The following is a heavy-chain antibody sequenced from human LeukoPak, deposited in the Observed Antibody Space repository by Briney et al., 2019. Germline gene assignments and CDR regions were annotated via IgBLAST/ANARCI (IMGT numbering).Heavy chain of an antibody. Sequence: GASVKVSCKASGGTFSSYAISWVRQAPGQGLEWMGGIIPIFGTANYAQKFQGRVTITADESTSTAYMELSSLRSEDTAVYYCARDNVHGGTFVYWGQGTLVTVSS. J-gene: IGHJ4*02. V-gene: IGHV1-69*13. CDR3: ARDNVHGGTFVY. CDR2: IIPIFGTA. D-gene: IGHD4-23*01. CDR1: GGTFSSYA.